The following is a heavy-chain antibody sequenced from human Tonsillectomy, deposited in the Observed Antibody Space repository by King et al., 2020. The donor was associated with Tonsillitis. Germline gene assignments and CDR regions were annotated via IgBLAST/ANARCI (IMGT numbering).Heavy chain of an antibody. Sequence: VQLVESGGGVVQPGGSLRLSCAASGFTFSTYGMHWVRQAPGKGLEWVAFIRYDGTNTYFADSVKGRFTISRDNSKNTVYLQMNSLRAEDTAVYYCAKDVIVGSLYGSGSYYKAFLYWLQGTLVAVP. J-gene: IGHJ4*02. CDR1: GFTFSTYG. CDR3: AKDVIVGSLYGSGSYYKAFLY. V-gene: IGHV3-30*02. CDR2: IRYDGTNT. D-gene: IGHD3-10*01.